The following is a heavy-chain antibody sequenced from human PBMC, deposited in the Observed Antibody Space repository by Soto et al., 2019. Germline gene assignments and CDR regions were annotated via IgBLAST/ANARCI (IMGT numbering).Heavy chain of an antibody. CDR1: GHSFNKYD. CDR2: VNPNSGET. J-gene: IGHJ5*02. Sequence: GASVKVSCKASGHSFNKYDINWVRQAPGHGLEWMGWVNPNSGETGFAQKFQGRITMTRNTSINTVYMELRSLRSDDTAVYYCSDTGGPWGQGPLVTVYS. D-gene: IGHD3-22*01. V-gene: IGHV1-8*01. CDR3: SDTGGP.